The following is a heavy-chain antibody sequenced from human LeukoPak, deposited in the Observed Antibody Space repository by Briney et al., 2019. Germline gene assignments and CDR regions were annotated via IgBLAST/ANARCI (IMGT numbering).Heavy chain of an antibody. CDR2: ISYDGSNK. Sequence: GSLRLSCAASGFTVSSNYMSWVRQAPGKGLEWVALISYDGSNKYYADSVKGRFTNSRDNSKNTLYLQMNSLRAEDTAIYYCAKDPNGDYIGTFEMWGQGTMVTVSS. J-gene: IGHJ3*02. V-gene: IGHV3-30*18. CDR3: AKDPNGDYIGTFEM. CDR1: GFTVSSNY. D-gene: IGHD4-17*01.